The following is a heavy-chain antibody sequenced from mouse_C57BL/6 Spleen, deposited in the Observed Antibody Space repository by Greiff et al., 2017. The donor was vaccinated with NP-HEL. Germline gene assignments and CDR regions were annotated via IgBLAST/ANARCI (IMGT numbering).Heavy chain of an antibody. J-gene: IGHJ4*01. CDR1: GYTFTSYW. CDR2: IHPNSGST. CDR3: ARENGYPAMDY. D-gene: IGHD2-2*01. Sequence: QVQLQQPGAELVKPGASVKLSCKASGYTFTSYWMHWVKQRPGQGLEWIGMIHPNSGSTNYNEKFKSKATLTVDKSSSTAYMQLSSLTSEDSAVYYCARENGYPAMDYWGQGTSVTVSS. V-gene: IGHV1-64*01.